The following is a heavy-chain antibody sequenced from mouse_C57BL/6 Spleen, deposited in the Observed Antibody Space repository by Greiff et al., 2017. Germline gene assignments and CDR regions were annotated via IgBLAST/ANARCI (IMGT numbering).Heavy chain of an antibody. CDR2: IHPNSGST. Sequence: QVQLQQPEAELVKPGASVTLSCKASGYTFPSYWMHWVKQRPGQGLEWIGMIHPNSGSTNYNEKFKSKATLTVDQSSSTAYMQLSSLTSEDSAVDYCARGWYYDYDGEGFDDWGQGTTLTVSS. V-gene: IGHV1-64*01. J-gene: IGHJ2*01. D-gene: IGHD2-4*01. CDR1: GYTFPSYW. CDR3: ARGWYYDYDGEGFDD.